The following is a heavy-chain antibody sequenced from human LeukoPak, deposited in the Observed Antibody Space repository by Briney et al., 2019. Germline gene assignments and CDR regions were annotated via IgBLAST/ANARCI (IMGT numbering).Heavy chain of an antibody. CDR2: IFYSGST. CDR3: ARLKVADSESSDI. V-gene: IGHV4-59*08. J-gene: IGHJ3*02. CDR1: GGSIDSHF. Sequence: SETLSLTCTVSGGSIDSHFWSWIRQPPGKGLEWIGNIFYSGSTNNNPSLERRLTISQDSSKNQVSLRLTSATAADTAIYYCARLKVADSESSDIWGPGTLVAVSS.